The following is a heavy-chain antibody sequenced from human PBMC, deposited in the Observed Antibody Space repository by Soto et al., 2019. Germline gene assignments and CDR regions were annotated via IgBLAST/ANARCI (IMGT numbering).Heavy chain of an antibody. V-gene: IGHV4-61*01. CDR3: ARAAGGCIVLVPADCYSGMDV. CDR2: IYYRGST. D-gene: IGHD2-2*01. J-gene: IGHJ6*02. CDR1: GGSVSSGSYY. Sequence: QVQLQESGPGLVKPSETLSLTCTVSGGSVSSGSYYWSWIRQPPGKGLEWIGYIYYRGSTNYNPSLKRRVTIAVHTSKNPFSLKLSTLAAADTAVYYCARAAGGCIVLVPADCYSGMDVWGQVTTVTVSS.